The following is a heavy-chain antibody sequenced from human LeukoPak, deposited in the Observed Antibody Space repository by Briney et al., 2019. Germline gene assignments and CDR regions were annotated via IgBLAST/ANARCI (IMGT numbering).Heavy chain of an antibody. CDR3: ATQYLDF. CDR2: INPNSGGT. V-gene: IGHV1-2*02. J-gene: IGHJ4*02. Sequence: ASVKVSCKASGYTFTGYYMHWVRQAPGQGLEWMGRINPNSGGTNYAHKFQGRVTMTTDTSISTAYMELSSLRSDDTAVYYCATQYLDFWGQGTLVTVSS. D-gene: IGHD2/OR15-2a*01. CDR1: GYTFTGYY.